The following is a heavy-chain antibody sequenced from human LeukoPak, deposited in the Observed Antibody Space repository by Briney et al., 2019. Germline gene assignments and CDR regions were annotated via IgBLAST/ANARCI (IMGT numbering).Heavy chain of an antibody. CDR2: ISSSSSYI. Sequence: PGGSPRLSCAASGFTFSSYSMNWVRQAPGKGLEWVSSISSSSSYIYYADSVKGRFTISRDNAKNSLYLQMNSLRAEDTAVYYCARDFRGQWLVRGDYWGQGTLVTVSS. D-gene: IGHD6-19*01. J-gene: IGHJ4*02. CDR1: GFTFSSYS. V-gene: IGHV3-21*01. CDR3: ARDFRGQWLVRGDY.